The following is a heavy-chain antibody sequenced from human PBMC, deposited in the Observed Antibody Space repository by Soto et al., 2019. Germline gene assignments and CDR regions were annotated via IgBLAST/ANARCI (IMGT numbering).Heavy chain of an antibody. D-gene: IGHD3-22*01. Sequence: SQTLSLTCAITGDSVSSNSAGWSWVRQSPSRGLEWLGRTYYRSKWYYEYAVSVRGRITINPDTSKNQYSLQLNSVTPEDTAVYYCVRATYFSDSSGYTRCFDYWGQGTLVTASS. CDR3: VRATYFSDSSGYTRCFDY. CDR1: GDSVSSNSAG. J-gene: IGHJ4*02. CDR2: TYYRSKWYY. V-gene: IGHV6-1*01.